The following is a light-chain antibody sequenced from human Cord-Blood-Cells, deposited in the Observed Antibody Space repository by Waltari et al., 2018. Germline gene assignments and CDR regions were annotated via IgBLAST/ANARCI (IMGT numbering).Light chain of an antibody. CDR3: QQYYSTPSYT. CDR1: QSVLYSSNNKNY. J-gene: IGKJ2*01. CDR2: WAS. V-gene: IGKV4-1*01. Sequence: DIVMTQSPDSLAVSLGERATINRKSSQSVLYSSNNKNYLAWYQQKPGQPPKLLIYWASTRESGVPDRFSGSGSGTDFTLTISSLQAEDVAVYYCQQYYSTPSYTFGQGTKLEIK.